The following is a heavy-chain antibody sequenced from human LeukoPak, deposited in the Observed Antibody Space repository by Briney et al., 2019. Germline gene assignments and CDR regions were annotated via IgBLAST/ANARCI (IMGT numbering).Heavy chain of an antibody. CDR3: ARQIRYFDWLHNYYYYMDV. V-gene: IGHV4-34*01. CDR2: INHSGST. Sequence: SETLSLTCAVYGGSFSGYYWSWIRQPPGKGLEWIGEINHSGSTNYNPSLKSRVTISVDTSKNQFSLKLSSVTAADTAVYYCARQIRYFDWLHNYYYYMDVWGKGTTVTISS. CDR1: GGSFSGYY. J-gene: IGHJ6*03. D-gene: IGHD3-9*01.